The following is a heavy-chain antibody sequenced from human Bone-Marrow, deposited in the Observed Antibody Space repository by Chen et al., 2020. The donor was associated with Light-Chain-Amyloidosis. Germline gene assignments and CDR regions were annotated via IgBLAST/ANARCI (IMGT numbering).Heavy chain of an antibody. V-gene: IGHV5-51*01. Sequence: GYTFPNYWIGWVRQMPGKGLEWMGVIYPDDSDARYTPSFEGQVTISADKSITTAYLQWRSLKASDTAMYYCARRRDGYNFDYWGQGTLVTVSS. D-gene: IGHD5-12*01. J-gene: IGHJ4*02. CDR2: IYPDDSDA. CDR1: GYTFPNYW. CDR3: ARRRDGYNFDY.